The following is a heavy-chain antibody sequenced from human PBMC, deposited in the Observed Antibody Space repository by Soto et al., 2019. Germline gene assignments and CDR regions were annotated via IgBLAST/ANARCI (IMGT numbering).Heavy chain of an antibody. J-gene: IGHJ6*02. Sequence: PSQTLSLTCAISGDSVSSNSAAWNWIRQSPSRGLEWLGRTYYRSKWYNDYAVSVKSRITINPDTSKNQFPLQLNSVTPEDTAVYYCARARGSYYGSGSFYYYGMDVWGQGTTVTVSS. D-gene: IGHD3-10*01. CDR3: ARARGSYYGSGSFYYYGMDV. CDR2: TYYRSKWYN. V-gene: IGHV6-1*01. CDR1: GDSVSSNSAA.